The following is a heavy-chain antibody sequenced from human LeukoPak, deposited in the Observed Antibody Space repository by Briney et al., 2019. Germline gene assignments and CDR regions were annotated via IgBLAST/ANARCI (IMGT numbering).Heavy chain of an antibody. CDR3: ARDVAGATCWFDP. D-gene: IGHD1-26*01. Sequence: SETLSLTCTVSGGSISTYYWSWIRQPAGKGLEWIGRIYSSGSTNYKPSLESRVTMSVDTSKNQFSLKLSSMTAADTAVYYCARDVAGATCWFDPWGQGTLVTVSS. CDR1: GGSISTYY. V-gene: IGHV4-4*07. CDR2: IYSSGST. J-gene: IGHJ5*02.